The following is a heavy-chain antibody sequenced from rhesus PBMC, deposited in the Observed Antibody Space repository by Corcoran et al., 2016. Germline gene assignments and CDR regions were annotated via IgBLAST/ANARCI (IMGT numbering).Heavy chain of an antibody. J-gene: IGHJ5-1*01. Sequence: QVQLQESGPGLVKPSETLSRTCAVSGDSISSNYWGWLRQPPGKGLEWMGRFSGRSGETDSNPSLSGRVTMSQDTSKNKFSLALHSRTAADTAVYYCARYRFGSFDNRFDVWGAGFLVTVSS. CDR3: ARYRFGSFDNRFDV. CDR1: GDSISSNY. D-gene: IGHD1-44*02. CDR2: FSGRSGET. V-gene: IGHV4-147*01.